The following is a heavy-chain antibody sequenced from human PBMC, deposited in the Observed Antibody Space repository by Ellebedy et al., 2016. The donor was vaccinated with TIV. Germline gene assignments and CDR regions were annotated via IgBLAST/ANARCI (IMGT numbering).Heavy chain of an antibody. CDR2: INPDGGEK. J-gene: IGHJ3*02. CDR1: GFTISRHW. CDR3: ARLIGGTCQCAFDI. D-gene: IGHD2-15*01. V-gene: IGHV3-7*01. Sequence: PGGSLRLSCAASGFTISRHWMSWVRQGPGTGLEWVANINPDGGEKNYVDSVRGRFTISRDNAKNSLYLQMNSLRAEDTAVYYCARLIGGTCQCAFDIWGQGTMVTVSS.